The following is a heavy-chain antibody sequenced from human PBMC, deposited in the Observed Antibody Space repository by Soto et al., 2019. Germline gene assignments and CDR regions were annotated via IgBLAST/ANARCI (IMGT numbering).Heavy chain of an antibody. CDR3: TRSIQH. Sequence: QVQLQESGPGLVKPSQTLSLTCTVSGASITSGGYYWSWIRQHPGKGLEWIGYIYYSGSTYYNPFLXSXDTIPVDTSKNPFSLKLSSVTASDTAVYYCTRSIQHWGQGTLVTVSS. J-gene: IGHJ1*01. CDR1: GASITSGGYY. CDR2: IYYSGST. V-gene: IGHV4-31*01.